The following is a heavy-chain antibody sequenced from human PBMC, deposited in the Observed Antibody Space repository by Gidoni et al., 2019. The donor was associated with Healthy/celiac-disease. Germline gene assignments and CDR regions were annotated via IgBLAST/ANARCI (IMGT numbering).Heavy chain of an antibody. CDR3: ASVGVMITFGGVIVRRPFDY. CDR1: GWSFRGYY. CDR2: INHSGST. Sequence: QVQLQQWGAGLLKPSETLSLTCAVYGWSFRGYYWSWIRQPPGKGLEWIGAINHSGSTNYNPSLKSRVTISVDTSKNQFSLKLSSVTAADTAVYYCASVGVMITFGGVIVRRPFDYWGQGTLVTVSS. D-gene: IGHD3-16*02. V-gene: IGHV4-34*01. J-gene: IGHJ4*02.